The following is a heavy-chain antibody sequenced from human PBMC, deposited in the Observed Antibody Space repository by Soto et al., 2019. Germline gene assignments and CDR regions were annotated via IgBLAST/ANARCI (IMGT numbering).Heavy chain of an antibody. J-gene: IGHJ4*02. CDR2: IRGGGET. CDR1: GFTFSEYA. Sequence: QPGGSLRLSCAACGFTFSEYAMSWVRQAPGKGLEWVSAIRGGGETFYSNSVRGRFTTSRDNSRNTLYLQMSSLGADDTAIYYCARDTGRDLFLYSWGRGALVTVSS. CDR3: ARDTGRDLFLYS. V-gene: IGHV3-23*01.